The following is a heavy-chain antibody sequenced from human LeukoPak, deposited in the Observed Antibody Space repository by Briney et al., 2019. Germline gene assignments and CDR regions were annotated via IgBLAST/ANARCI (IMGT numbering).Heavy chain of an antibody. CDR3: ARDNELYGGNSIWFDP. D-gene: IGHD4-23*01. Sequence: SETLSLTCTVSGGSISSGGYYWSWIRQHPGKGLEWIGYIYYSGSTYYNPSLKSRVTISVDTSKNQFSLKLSSVTAADTAVYYCARDNELYGGNSIWFDPWGQGTLVTVSS. CDR1: GGSISSGGYY. J-gene: IGHJ5*02. V-gene: IGHV4-31*03. CDR2: IYYSGST.